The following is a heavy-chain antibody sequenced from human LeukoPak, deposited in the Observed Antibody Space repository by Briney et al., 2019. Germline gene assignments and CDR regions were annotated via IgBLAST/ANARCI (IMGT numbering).Heavy chain of an antibody. V-gene: IGHV4-38-2*02. CDR3: ARDRGYSYTDY. CDR1: GYSISSGYY. CDR2: IYHSGST. J-gene: IGHJ4*02. Sequence: SETLSLTCTVSGYSISSGYYWGWIRQPPGKGLEWIGSIYHSGSTYYNPSLKSRVTISVDTSKNQFSLKLSSVTAADTAVYYCARDRGYSYTDYWGQGTLVTVSS. D-gene: IGHD5-18*01.